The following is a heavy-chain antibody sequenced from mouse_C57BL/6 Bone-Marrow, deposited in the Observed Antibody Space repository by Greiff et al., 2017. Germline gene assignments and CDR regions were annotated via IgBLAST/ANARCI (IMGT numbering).Heavy chain of an antibody. V-gene: IGHV7-3*01. CDR1: GFTFTDYY. CDR3: ARFYYSNYDYAMDY. Sequence: EVMLVESGGGLVQPGGSLSLSCAASGFTFTDYYMSWVRQPPGKALEWLGFIRNKANGYTTEYSASVKGRFTISSDNSQSILYLQMNALRAEDSATYYCARFYYSNYDYAMDYWGQGTSVTVSS. D-gene: IGHD2-5*01. CDR2: IRNKANGYTT. J-gene: IGHJ4*01.